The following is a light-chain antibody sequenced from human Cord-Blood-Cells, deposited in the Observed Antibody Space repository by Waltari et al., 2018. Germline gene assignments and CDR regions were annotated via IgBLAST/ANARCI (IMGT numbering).Light chain of an antibody. V-gene: IGLV2-8*01. CDR3: SSYAGSNNLYV. Sequence: QSALTQPPSASGSPGQSVTISCTGTSSDVGGNNYVSWYQQHPGKAPKLMIYDVSTPPSGVPDRCSLSNSCNSASLIVSGLQAEDEAYYYCSSYAGSNNLYVFGTGTKVTVL. CDR2: DVS. J-gene: IGLJ1*01. CDR1: SSDVGGNNY.